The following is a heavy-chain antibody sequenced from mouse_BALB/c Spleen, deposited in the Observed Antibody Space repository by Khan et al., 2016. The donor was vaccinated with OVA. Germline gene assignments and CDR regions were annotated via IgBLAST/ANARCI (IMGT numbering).Heavy chain of an antibody. CDR1: GYTFTDYA. CDR2: ISTYYGDA. CDR3: ASGSGNSRFAY. J-gene: IGHJ3*01. V-gene: IGHV1S137*01. Sequence: QVQLKQSGAELVRPGVSVKISCKGSGYTFTDYAMHWVKQSHAKSLEWIGVISTYYGDADYNQKFKGKATMTVDKSSSTAYMELARLTSEDSAIDYGASGSGNSRFAYWGQGTLVTVSA. D-gene: IGHD1-3*01.